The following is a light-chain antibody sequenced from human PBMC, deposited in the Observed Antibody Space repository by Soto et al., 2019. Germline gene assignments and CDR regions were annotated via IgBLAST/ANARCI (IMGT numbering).Light chain of an antibody. CDR1: QSLSNNF. J-gene: IGKJ4*01. V-gene: IGKV3D-20*01. Sequence: PGEGVALSCGASQSLSNNFLAWYQQKPGLAPILLIFDASTRATGIPDRFSGSASGTDFTLTISRLEPEDFAVYYCHQFGASPTFGGGTKVEFK. CDR2: DAS. CDR3: HQFGASPT.